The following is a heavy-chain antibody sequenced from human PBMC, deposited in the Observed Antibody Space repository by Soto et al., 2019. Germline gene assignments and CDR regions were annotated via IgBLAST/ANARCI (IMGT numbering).Heavy chain of an antibody. Sequence: GGSLRLSCSASGFTFSSYSIHWVRQAPGKGLEYVSAISSNGGSTYYADSVKGRFTISRDNSKNKLYLQMSSLRAEDTAVYYCLSVIRRRDGYKYYYYYGMDVCGQGTTVTVSS. V-gene: IGHV3-64D*06. CDR3: LSVIRRRDGYKYYYYYGMDV. CDR2: ISSNGGST. CDR1: GFTFSSYS. J-gene: IGHJ6*02. D-gene: IGHD3-16*02.